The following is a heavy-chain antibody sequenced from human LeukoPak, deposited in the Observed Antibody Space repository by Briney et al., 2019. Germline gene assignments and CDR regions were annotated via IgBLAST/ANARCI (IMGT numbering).Heavy chain of an antibody. CDR2: INPNSGGT. V-gene: IGHV1-2*02. J-gene: IGHJ5*02. CDR1: GYTFTDYY. D-gene: IGHD5-18*01. CDR3: ARSPMVTGIYDKWFAP. Sequence: APVKVSCKASGYTFTDYYMHWVRQAPGQGLEWMGWINPNSGGTNYAQKFQGRVTVTRDTSISTAYMELSRLRSDDTAVYYCARSPMVTGIYDKWFAPWGQGTLVTVSS.